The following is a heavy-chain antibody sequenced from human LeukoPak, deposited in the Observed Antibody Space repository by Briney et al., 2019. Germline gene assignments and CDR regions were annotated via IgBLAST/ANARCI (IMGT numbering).Heavy chain of an antibody. J-gene: IGHJ6*03. CDR1: GGSFSGYY. Sequence: SETLSLTCAVYGGSFSGYYWSWIRQPPGKGLEWIGEINHSGSTNYNPSLKSRVTISVDTSKNQFSLKLSSVTAADTAVYYCARGASYYYGSGSYFSYYYYMDVWGKGTTVTISS. V-gene: IGHV4-34*01. CDR2: INHSGST. D-gene: IGHD3-10*01. CDR3: ARGASYYYGSGSYFSYYYYMDV.